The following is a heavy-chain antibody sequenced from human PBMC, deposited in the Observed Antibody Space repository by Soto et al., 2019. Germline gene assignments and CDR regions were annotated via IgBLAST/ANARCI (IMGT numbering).Heavy chain of an antibody. Sequence: SETLSLTFTVSGGSISSSSYSWGRIRQPPGKGLEWIGSIYHSGTTYYNPSLKSRVTISVGTSKNQLSRRLDSVSAADTASYYCARLFWGITGTPGRRVGLFDPWGQGTLVTVSS. CDR1: GGSISSSSYS. V-gene: IGHV4-39*01. D-gene: IGHD1-20*01. CDR3: ARLFWGITGTPGRRVGLFDP. CDR2: IYHSGTT. J-gene: IGHJ5*02.